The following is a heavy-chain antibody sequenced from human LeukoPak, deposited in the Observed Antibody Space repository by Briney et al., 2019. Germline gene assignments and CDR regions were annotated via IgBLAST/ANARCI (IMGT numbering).Heavy chain of an antibody. D-gene: IGHD6-13*01. CDR1: GYTFTGYC. V-gene: IGHV1-2*02. Sequence: ASVKVSCKASGYTFTGYCMHWVRQAPGQGLEWMGWINPNSGGTNYAQKFQGRVTMTRDTSISTAYMELSRLRSDDTAVYYCARVSGIAAAGDYWGQGTLVTVSS. CDR3: ARVSGIAAAGDY. J-gene: IGHJ4*02. CDR2: INPNSGGT.